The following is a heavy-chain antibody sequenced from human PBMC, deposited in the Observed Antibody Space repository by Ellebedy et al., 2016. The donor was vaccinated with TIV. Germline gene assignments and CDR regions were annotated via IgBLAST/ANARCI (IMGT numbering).Heavy chain of an antibody. V-gene: IGHV4-31*03. CDR3: ARGGEGVVGY. D-gene: IGHD2-15*01. CDR1: GGSISSGGYY. Sequence: SETLSLTXTVSGGSISSGGYYWSWIRQHTGKGLEWIGYTYYSGSTYYNPSLKSRVTISVDTSKNQFSLKLSSVTAADTAVYYCARGGEGVVGYWGQGTLVTVSS. CDR2: TYYSGST. J-gene: IGHJ4*02.